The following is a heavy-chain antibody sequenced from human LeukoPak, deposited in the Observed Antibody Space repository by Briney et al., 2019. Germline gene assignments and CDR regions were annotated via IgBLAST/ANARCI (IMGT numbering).Heavy chain of an antibody. CDR3: ARVGQITIFGVVIPIGMDV. J-gene: IGHJ6*02. CDR1: GGSINSYY. V-gene: IGHV4-59*01. Sequence: PSETLSLTCTVSGGSINSYYWRGIRQPPGKGREGIGYIYYRGSTNYNPSLNSRVTISVDTSKNQFSLKLSSVTAADTAVYYCARVGQITIFGVVIPIGMDVWGQGTTVTVSS. CDR2: IYYRGST. D-gene: IGHD3-3*01.